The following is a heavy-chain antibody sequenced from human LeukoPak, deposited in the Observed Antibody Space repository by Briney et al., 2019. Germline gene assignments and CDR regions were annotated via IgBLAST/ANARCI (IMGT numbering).Heavy chain of an antibody. J-gene: IGHJ4*02. CDR3: ARKWFGEPMDY. D-gene: IGHD3-10*01. CDR1: GGSISSSSYY. V-gene: IGHV4-39*07. Sequence: SETLSLTCTVSGGSISSSSYYWGWIRQPPGKGLEWIGSIYYSGSTYYNPSLKSRVTISVDTSKNQFSLKLSSVTAADTAVYYCARKWFGEPMDYWGQGTLVTVSS. CDR2: IYYSGST.